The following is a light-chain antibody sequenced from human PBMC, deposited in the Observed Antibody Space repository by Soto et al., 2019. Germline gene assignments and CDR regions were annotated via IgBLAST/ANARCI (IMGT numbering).Light chain of an antibody. V-gene: IGKV1-8*01. CDR2: AAS. CDR3: QQYYSYPLA. J-gene: IGKJ3*01. Sequence: AIRMTQSPSSLSASTGDRVTITCRAGQGISSYLAWYQQKPGKAPKLLIYAASTLQSGVPSRFSGSGSGTDFTLTISCLQSEDFATYYCQQYYSYPLAFGPGTKVDIK. CDR1: QGISSY.